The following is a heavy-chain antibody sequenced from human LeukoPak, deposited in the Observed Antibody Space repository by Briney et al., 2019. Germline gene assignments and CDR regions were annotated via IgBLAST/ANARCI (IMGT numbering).Heavy chain of an antibody. D-gene: IGHD3-22*01. V-gene: IGHV2-5*01. CDR3: AHSLYDSSGYYYFDY. CDR1: GFSLSTSGVA. Sequence: SGPTLVNPTQTLTLTCTFSGFSLSTSGVAVGWIRQPPGKALEWLALNYWNDDKRYSPSLKSRLTITKDTSNYRVVLTMTNMDPVDTATYYCAHSLYDSSGYYYFDYWGQGTLVTVSS. CDR2: NYWNDDK. J-gene: IGHJ4*02.